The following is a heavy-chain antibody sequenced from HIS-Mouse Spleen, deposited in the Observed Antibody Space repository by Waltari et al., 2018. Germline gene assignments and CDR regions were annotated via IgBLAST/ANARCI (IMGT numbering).Heavy chain of an antibody. J-gene: IGHJ4*02. D-gene: IGHD6-6*01. Sequence: QVQLVESGGGVVQPGRSLRLSCAASGFTFSSYALHWVRQDAGKGLEWVAVISYEGINQDYADSVKCRFTISRDNSKNTLYLQMNSLRAEDTAVYYCASHHIAALDYWGQGTLVTVSS. CDR3: ASHHIAALDY. CDR2: ISYEGINQ. CDR1: GFTFSSYA. V-gene: IGHV3-30-3*01.